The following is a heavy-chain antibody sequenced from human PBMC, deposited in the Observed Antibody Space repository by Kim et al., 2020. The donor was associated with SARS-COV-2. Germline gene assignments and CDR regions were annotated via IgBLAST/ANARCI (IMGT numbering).Heavy chain of an antibody. CDR2: IIPIFGIA. V-gene: IGHV1-69*04. CDR3: ARGPDSRGYTIYYYYMDV. D-gene: IGHD3-22*01. Sequence: SVKVSCKASGGTFSSYAISWVRQAPGQGLEWMGRIIPIFGIANYAQKFQGRVTITADKSTSTAYMELSSLRSEDTAVYYCARGPDSRGYTIYYYYMDVWGNETPVTVSS. CDR1: GGTFSSYA. J-gene: IGHJ6*03.